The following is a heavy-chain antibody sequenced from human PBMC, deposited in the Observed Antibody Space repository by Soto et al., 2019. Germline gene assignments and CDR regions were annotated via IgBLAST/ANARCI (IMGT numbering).Heavy chain of an antibody. CDR2: ISATGATT. CDR3: AKGRKSTEKDIAVMLAAASSIQH. D-gene: IGHD2-15*01. V-gene: IGHV3-23*01. Sequence: LRLSCVASGFTFSDYAMTWVRQAPGKGLEWVSAISATGATTYYADSVRGRFTISRDNSKNTLNLQMNDLRVEDTAVIYCAKGRKSTEKDIAVMLAAASSIQHWGQGTLVTVSS. J-gene: IGHJ1*01. CDR1: GFTFSDYA.